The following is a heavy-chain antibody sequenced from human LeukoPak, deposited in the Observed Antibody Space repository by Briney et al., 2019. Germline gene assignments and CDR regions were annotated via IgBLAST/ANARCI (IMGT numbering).Heavy chain of an antibody. J-gene: IGHJ6*03. V-gene: IGHV1-46*01. D-gene: IGHD2-8*01. Sequence: ASVKVSCKASGYTFTNNFMHWVRQAPGQGLEWMGIINPSGDNTWYAQKFQGRVTMTRDMATSTDYMELSRLRSDDTAVYYCARGTGYCTNGVCSNYYYYYYMDVWGKGTTVTVSS. CDR3: ARGTGYCTNGVCSNYYYYYYMDV. CDR2: INPSGDNT. CDR1: GYTFTNNF.